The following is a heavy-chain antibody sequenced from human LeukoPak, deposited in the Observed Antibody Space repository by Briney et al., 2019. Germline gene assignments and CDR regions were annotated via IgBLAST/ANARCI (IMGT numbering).Heavy chain of an antibody. J-gene: IGHJ5*02. D-gene: IGHD1-26*01. CDR1: GGSISSYY. CDR3: AGQWELRGWFDP. CDR2: IYYSGGT. Sequence: SETLSLTCTISGGSISSYYWSWIRQPPGKGLEWIGYIYYSGGTNYNPSLKSRVTISVDTSKNQFSLKLSSVTAADTAVYYCAGQWELRGWFDPWGQGTLVTVSS. V-gene: IGHV4-59*08.